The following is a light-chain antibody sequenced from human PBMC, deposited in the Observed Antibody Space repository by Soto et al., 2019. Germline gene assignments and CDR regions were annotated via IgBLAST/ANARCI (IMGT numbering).Light chain of an antibody. V-gene: IGLV4-69*01. J-gene: IGLJ3*02. Sequence: QLVLTQSPSASASLGASVKLTCTLSSGHSNYAIAWHQQQPGKGPRYLMKVNSDGSHSKGDGIPDRFSGSISGAERYLTISSLQSEDEADYYCQTWGTGIWVFGGGTKLTV. CDR1: SGHSNYA. CDR2: VNSDGSH. CDR3: QTWGTGIWV.